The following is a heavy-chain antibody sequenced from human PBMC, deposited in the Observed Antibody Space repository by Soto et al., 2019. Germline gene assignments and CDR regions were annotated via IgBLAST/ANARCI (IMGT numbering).Heavy chain of an antibody. V-gene: IGHV3-23*01. CDR2: IGVSGIAT. D-gene: IGHD6-19*01. Sequence: EVQLLESGGGLVQPGGSLRLSCVASGFTFSNYVVTWVRQAPGKGLEWVSTIGVSGIATHYSDSVKGRFTLSRDDSKNTLYIQKKTLRADDTALYYCAREDFGSGKAGGFTLWGKGPMSTVSS. CDR3: AREDFGSGKAGGFTL. J-gene: IGHJ3*01. CDR1: GFTFSNYV.